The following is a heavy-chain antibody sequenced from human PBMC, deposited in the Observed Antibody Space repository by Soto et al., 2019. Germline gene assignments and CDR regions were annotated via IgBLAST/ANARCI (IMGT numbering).Heavy chain of an antibody. J-gene: IGHJ6*01. V-gene: IGHV1-18*01. CDR2: IIGYNGDT. CDR1: GYSFSSYG. Sequence: QVQLVQSGGEVKQPGASVTVSCKATGYSFSSYGFSWVRQAPGQGLEWMGGIIGYNGDTNYARSLRGRAPMMLDTSTATVYMGLRSLRSDDTAVYYCARAEASSSTWYAMDVWGQGTAVTVSS. D-gene: IGHD6-19*01. CDR3: ARAEASSSTWYAMDV.